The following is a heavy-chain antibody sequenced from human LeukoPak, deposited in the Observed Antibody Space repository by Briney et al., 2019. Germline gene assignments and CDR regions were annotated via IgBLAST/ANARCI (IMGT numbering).Heavy chain of an antibody. Sequence: PSETLSLTCTVSGGSVSSYYWTWIRQPPGKGLEWIGYISYSGSTNYNPSLKSRVTISLDTSKNQFSLKLSSVTAADTAVYYCARDNGGYNWFDPWGQGTLVTVSS. CDR2: ISYSGST. D-gene: IGHD2-8*01. CDR3: ARDNGGYNWFDP. V-gene: IGHV4-59*02. CDR1: GGSVSSYY. J-gene: IGHJ5*02.